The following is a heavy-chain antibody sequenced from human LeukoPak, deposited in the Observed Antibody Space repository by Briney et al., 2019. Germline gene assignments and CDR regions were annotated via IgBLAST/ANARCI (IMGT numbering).Heavy chain of an antibody. Sequence: GRSLRLSCAASGFTFDDYAMHWVRQAPGKGLEWVSGISWNSGSIGYADSVKGRFTISRDNAKNSLYLQMNSLRAEDTALYYYAKGRAATVSAAEFDYWGQGTLVTVSS. CDR3: AKGRAATVSAAEFDY. J-gene: IGHJ4*02. V-gene: IGHV3-9*01. CDR2: ISWNSGSI. CDR1: GFTFDDYA. D-gene: IGHD4-17*01.